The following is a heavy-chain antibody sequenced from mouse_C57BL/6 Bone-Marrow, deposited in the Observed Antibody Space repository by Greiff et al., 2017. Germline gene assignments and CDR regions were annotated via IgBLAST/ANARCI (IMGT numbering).Heavy chain of an antibody. V-gene: IGHV5-4*01. CDR3: ARDGGTAQAFYAMDY. D-gene: IGHD3-2*02. CDR1: GFTFSSYA. J-gene: IGHJ4*01. CDR2: ISAGGSYT. Sequence: EVMLVESGGGLVKPGGSLKLSCAASGFTFSSYAMSWVRQTPEKRLEWVATISAGGSYTYYPDNVKGRFTISRDNAKNNLYLQMSHLKSEDTAMDYCARDGGTAQAFYAMDYWGQGTSVTVSS.